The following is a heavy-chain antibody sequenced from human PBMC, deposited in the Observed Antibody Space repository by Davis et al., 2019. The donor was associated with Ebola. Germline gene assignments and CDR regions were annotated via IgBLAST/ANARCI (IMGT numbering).Heavy chain of an antibody. CDR1: GYTFTSYG. D-gene: IGHD5-12*01. CDR3: ARESLSGYDFRGAFDI. CDR2: ISAYNGNT. V-gene: IGHV1-18*01. Sequence: ASVKVSCKASGYTFTSYGISWVRQAPGQGLEWMGWISAYNGNTNYAQKFQGRVTMTRDTSTSTVYMELSSLRSEDTAVYYCARESLSGYDFRGAFDIWGQGTMVIVSS. J-gene: IGHJ3*02.